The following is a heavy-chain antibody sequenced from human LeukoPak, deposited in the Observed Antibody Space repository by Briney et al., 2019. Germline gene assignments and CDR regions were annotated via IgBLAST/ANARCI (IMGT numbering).Heavy chain of an antibody. J-gene: IGHJ6*02. CDR2: IWYDGSNK. V-gene: IGHV3-33*08. CDR1: GFTFSSYA. Sequence: GGSLRLSCAASGFTFSSYAMSWVRQAPGKGLEWVAVIWYDGSNKYYADSVKGRFTISRDNSKNTLYLQMNSLRVEDTAVYYCARDEGMVRGKNGMDVWGQGTTVTVSS. CDR3: ARDEGMVRGKNGMDV. D-gene: IGHD3-10*01.